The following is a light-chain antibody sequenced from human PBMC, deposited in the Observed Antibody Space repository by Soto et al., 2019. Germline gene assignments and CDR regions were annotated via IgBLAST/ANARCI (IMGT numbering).Light chain of an antibody. CDR3: SAWDASLNGYV. J-gene: IGLJ1*01. CDR2: SNY. CDR1: SSNIGSKT. V-gene: IGLV1-44*01. Sequence: QPVLTQPPSASGNPGQRLTISCSGSSSNIGSKTVNWYQQLPGTAPKLLIYSNYQRPSGVPDRFSGSKSGTSASLAISGLQSEDEDDYYCSAWDASLNGYVFGTGTKLTVL.